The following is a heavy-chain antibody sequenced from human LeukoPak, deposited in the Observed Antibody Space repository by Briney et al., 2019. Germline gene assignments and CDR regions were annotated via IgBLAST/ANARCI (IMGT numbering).Heavy chain of an antibody. Sequence: ASVKVSCKASGYTFTGYYIHWVRQAPGQGLEWMGWISPNSGDTNYAQKSQGRVTMTRDASISTAYMELSRLRSDDTAVYYCARDHLVGATTSDIRDYWGQGTLVTVSS. CDR3: ARDHLVGATTSDIRDY. CDR1: GYTFTGYY. V-gene: IGHV1-2*02. D-gene: IGHD1-26*01. J-gene: IGHJ4*02. CDR2: ISPNSGDT.